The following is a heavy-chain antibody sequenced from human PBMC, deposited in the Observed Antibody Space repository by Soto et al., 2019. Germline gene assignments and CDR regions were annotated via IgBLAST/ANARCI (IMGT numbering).Heavy chain of an antibody. CDR3: AQRRASNTHPDAGRFAP. V-gene: IGHV2-5*02. CDR2: IYWDDDK. CDR1: GFSLSTSGVG. J-gene: IGHJ5*02. D-gene: IGHD3-10*01. Sequence: QITLKESGPTLVKPTQTLTLTCTFSGFSLSTSGVGVGRIRQPPGKALEWLALIYWDDDKRYSPSLKSRLTTTKXXSXNXXALTGTRMDPADTATYSRAQRRASNTHPDAGRFAPWGQGTPITVSS.